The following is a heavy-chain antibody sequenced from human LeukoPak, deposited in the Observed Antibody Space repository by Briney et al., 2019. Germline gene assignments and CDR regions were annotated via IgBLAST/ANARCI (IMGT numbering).Heavy chain of an antibody. CDR3: ARDDYGDYGVYYYMDV. J-gene: IGHJ6*03. CDR2: ISAYNGNT. D-gene: IGHD4-17*01. Sequence: ASVKVSCKASGYTSTSYGISWVRQAPGQGLEWMGWISAYNGNTNYAQKLQGRVTMTTDTSTSTAYMELRSLRSDDTAVYYCARDDYGDYGVYYYMDVWGKGTTVTVSS. CDR1: GYTSTSYG. V-gene: IGHV1-18*01.